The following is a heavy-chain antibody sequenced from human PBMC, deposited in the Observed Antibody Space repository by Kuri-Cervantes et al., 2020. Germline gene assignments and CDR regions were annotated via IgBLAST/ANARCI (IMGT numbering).Heavy chain of an antibody. V-gene: IGHV4-38-2*01. CDR2: IYYSGST. CDR1: GYSISSGYY. Sequence: GSLRLSCAVSGYSISSGYYWGWIRQPPGKGLEWIGSIYYSGSTYYNPSLKSRVTISVDTSKNQFSLKLSSVTAADTAVYYCARQTDGSGWLHYFDYWGQGTLVTVSS. J-gene: IGHJ4*02. D-gene: IGHD6-19*01. CDR3: ARQTDGSGWLHYFDY.